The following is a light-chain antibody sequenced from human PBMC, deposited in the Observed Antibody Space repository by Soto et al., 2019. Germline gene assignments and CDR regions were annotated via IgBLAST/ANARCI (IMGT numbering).Light chain of an antibody. CDR3: CSYAGSYTSPYV. CDR2: DVT. J-gene: IGLJ1*01. Sequence: QSALTQPRSVSGSPGQSVTISCTGTSSDAGDYSYVSWYQQHPGKAPKLIIYDVTKRPSGVPDRFSGSKSGNTASLTISGLQAEDEADYFCCSYAGSYTSPYVFGTGTQLTVL. CDR1: SSDAGDYSY. V-gene: IGLV2-11*01.